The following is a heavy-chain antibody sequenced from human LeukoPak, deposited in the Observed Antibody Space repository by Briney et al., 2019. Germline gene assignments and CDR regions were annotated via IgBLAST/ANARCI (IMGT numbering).Heavy chain of an antibody. V-gene: IGHV3-23*01. Sequence: ETLSLTCTVSGGSISSSSYYWGWVRQAPGKGLEWASAISGSGGSTYYADSVKGRFTISRDNSKNTLYLQMNSLRAEDTAVYYCAKDTRYCSSTSCSNWFDPWGQGTLVTVSS. D-gene: IGHD2-2*01. CDR3: AKDTRYCSSTSCSNWFDP. CDR2: ISGSGGST. J-gene: IGHJ5*02. CDR1: GGSISSSSYY.